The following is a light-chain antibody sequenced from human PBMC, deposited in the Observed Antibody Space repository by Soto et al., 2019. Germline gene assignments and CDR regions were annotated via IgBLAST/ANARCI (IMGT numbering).Light chain of an antibody. CDR1: SSSVGTAYD. V-gene: IGLV1-40*01. CDR3: QSYDSSLSGSVV. Sequence: QAVVTQPPSVSGAPGQRVTISCTGSSSSVGTAYDVNWYQHLPGTAPKLLIYGSTHRPSGVPDRVSGSKSGTSASLAITGLQAEDAADYYCQSYDSSLSGSVVFGGGTKLTVL. CDR2: GST. J-gene: IGLJ2*01.